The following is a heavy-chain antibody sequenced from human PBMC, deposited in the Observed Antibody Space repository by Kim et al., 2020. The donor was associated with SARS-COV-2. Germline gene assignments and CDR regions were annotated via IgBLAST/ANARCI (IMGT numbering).Heavy chain of an antibody. Sequence: GGSRRLSCAASGFTFSSYAMHWVRQAPGKGLEWVAVISYDGSNKYYADSVKGRFTISRDNSKNTLYLQMNSLRAEDTAVYYCARGASHYDILTGYYRMDAFDIWGQGTMVTVSS. D-gene: IGHD3-9*01. CDR1: GFTFSSYA. J-gene: IGHJ3*02. CDR3: ARGASHYDILTGYYRMDAFDI. CDR2: ISYDGSNK. V-gene: IGHV3-30-3*01.